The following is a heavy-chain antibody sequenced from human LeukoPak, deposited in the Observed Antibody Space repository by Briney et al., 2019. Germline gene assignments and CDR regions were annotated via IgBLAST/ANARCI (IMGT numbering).Heavy chain of an antibody. CDR2: INPSGGST. Sequence: ASVKVSCKASGYTFTNYYMHWVRQAPGQGLEWMGIINPSGGSTNYAQKFQGRVTMTRDTSTSAVYMELSSLRSGDTAVCYCAREHSGYDSWGQGTLLTVSS. V-gene: IGHV1-46*01. D-gene: IGHD5-12*01. J-gene: IGHJ5*02. CDR3: AREHSGYDS. CDR1: GYTFTNYY.